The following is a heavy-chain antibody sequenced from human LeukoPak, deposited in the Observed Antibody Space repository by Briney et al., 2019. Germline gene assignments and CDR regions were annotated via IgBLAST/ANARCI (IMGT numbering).Heavy chain of an antibody. CDR3: ARRYGGNVDY. D-gene: IGHD4-23*01. V-gene: IGHV5-51*01. CDR2: INPGDSDT. CDR1: GYSFITYW. J-gene: IGHJ4*02. Sequence: KVGESPKISCKVSGYSFITYWIGWVRQMPGKGLEWMGIINPGDSDTRYSPSFQGQVTISVDKSISTAYLQWSSLKASDTAMYYCARRYGGNVDYWGQGTLVTVSS.